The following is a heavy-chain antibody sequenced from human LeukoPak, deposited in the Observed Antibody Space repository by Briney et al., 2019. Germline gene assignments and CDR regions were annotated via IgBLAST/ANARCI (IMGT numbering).Heavy chain of an antibody. CDR1: GFTVSSNY. D-gene: IGHD3-10*01. CDR3: ARGPISMVRGVKTRYYYYGMDV. J-gene: IGHJ6*02. CDR2: IYSGGST. V-gene: IGHV3-66*01. Sequence: PGGSLRLSCAASGFTVSSNYMSWVRQAPGKGLEWVSVIYSGGSTYYADSVKGRFTISRDNSKNTLYLQMNSLRAEDTAVYYCARGPISMVRGVKTRYYYYGMDVWGRGTTVTVPS.